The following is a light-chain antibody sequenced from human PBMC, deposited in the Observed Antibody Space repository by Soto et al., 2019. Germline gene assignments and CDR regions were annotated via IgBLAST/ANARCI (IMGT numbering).Light chain of an antibody. CDR2: EVR. V-gene: IGLV2-14*01. J-gene: IGLJ1*01. CDR3: FSDTSSGTYV. CDR1: SSDVGNYKY. Sequence: QSALTQPASVSGSPGQSITISCTGTSSDVGNYKYVSWYQQHPGKAPKLMIYEVRNRPSGVSHRFAGYKSGNTASLTISGLQAEDETYYYCFSDTSSGTYVFGTGTKLTVL.